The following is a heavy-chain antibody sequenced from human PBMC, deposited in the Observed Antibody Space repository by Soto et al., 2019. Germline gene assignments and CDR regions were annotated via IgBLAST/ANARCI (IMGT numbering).Heavy chain of an antibody. V-gene: IGHV1-18*01. CDR2: ISPDNGEA. CDR1: GYTFTIDD. CDR3: ARGRHLDY. Sequence: QVQLWQSGAEMKKPGASVKVSCKASGYTFTIDDITWVRQAPGQGLEWMGWISPDNGEADYAPKLQGRVTMTTDTANSIAYMEMRSLRSDDTAVYYCARGRHLDYWGQGTLVTVSS. J-gene: IGHJ4*02.